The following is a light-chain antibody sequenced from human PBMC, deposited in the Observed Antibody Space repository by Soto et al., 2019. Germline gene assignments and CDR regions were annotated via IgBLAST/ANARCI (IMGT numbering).Light chain of an antibody. CDR1: QSVSSY. CDR2: GAS. Sequence: EIVLTQSPATLSLSPGERATLSCRASQSVSSYLAWYQQKPGQAPRLLIYGASTRATGIPARFGGSGSGTDFTLTISSLEPEDFAVYYCHQRSVWPLTFGGGTTVEIK. CDR3: HQRSVWPLT. J-gene: IGKJ4*01. V-gene: IGKV3-11*01.